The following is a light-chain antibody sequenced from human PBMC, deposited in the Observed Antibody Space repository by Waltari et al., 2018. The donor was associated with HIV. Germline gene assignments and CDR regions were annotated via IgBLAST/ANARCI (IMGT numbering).Light chain of an antibody. Sequence: QSALTQPASVSGSRGQSIPISCTGTNSDIGSYDLVSWYQQHPRDAPKLIIYEVSYRPSGVSDRFSGSKSITAASLTISGFQADDEADYYCCSYTSAATWVFGGGTKVTVL. CDR3: CSYTSAATWV. CDR2: EVS. V-gene: IGLV2-14*01. J-gene: IGLJ3*02. CDR1: NSDIGSYDL.